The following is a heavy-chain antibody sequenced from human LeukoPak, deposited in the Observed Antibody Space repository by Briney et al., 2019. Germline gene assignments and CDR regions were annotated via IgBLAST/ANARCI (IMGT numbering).Heavy chain of an antibody. CDR2: ISSSSSYI. CDR3: AKSTELEYSSSSEAVDY. D-gene: IGHD6-6*01. J-gene: IGHJ4*02. CDR1: GFTFSSYS. Sequence: PGGSLRLSCAASGFTFSSYSMNWVRQAPGKGLEWVSSISSSSSYIYYADSVKGRFTISRDNAKNSLYLQMNSLRAEDTAVYYCAKSTELEYSSSSEAVDYWGQGTLVTVSS. V-gene: IGHV3-21*01.